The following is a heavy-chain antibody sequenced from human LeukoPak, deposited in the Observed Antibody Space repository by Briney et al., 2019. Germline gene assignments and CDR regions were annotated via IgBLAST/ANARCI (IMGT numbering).Heavy chain of an antibody. Sequence: GRSLRLSCAASGFDFSNHGMHWVRQAPGKGLELVALLWSDGSKKYYVDSVKGRFSISRDNSNNTLYLQMNSLRAEDTAVYYRVRRHYDFWSGYMDVWGNGTTVIVSS. CDR2: LWSDGSKK. CDR1: GFDFSNHG. CDR3: VRRHYDFWSGYMDV. J-gene: IGHJ6*03. V-gene: IGHV3-33*01. D-gene: IGHD3-3*01.